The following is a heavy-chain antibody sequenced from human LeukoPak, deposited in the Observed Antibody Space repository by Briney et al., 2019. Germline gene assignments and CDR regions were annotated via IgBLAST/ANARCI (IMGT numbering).Heavy chain of an antibody. D-gene: IGHD3-16*01. J-gene: IGHJ4*02. CDR1: GFTFSTYA. Sequence: GGSLRLSCAASGFTFSTYAMSWVRQAPGKGLGWVSGISGSGGSTYYADSVKGRFTISRDNSKNTLYLQMNSLRAEDTAVYYCARSRGPNTFGGVHDYWGQGTLVTVSS. CDR2: ISGSGGST. V-gene: IGHV3-23*01. CDR3: ARSRGPNTFGGVHDY.